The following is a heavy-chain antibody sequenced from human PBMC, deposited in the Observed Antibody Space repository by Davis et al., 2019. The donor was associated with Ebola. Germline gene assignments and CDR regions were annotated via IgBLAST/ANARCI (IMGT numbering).Heavy chain of an antibody. Sequence: GESLKISCAASGFTFSSYSMNWVRQAPGKGLEWVSYISSSSSTIYYADSVKGRFTISRDNAKNSLYLKMNSLRDEDTAVYYCAGGSFSIFGYWGQGTLVTVSS. CDR2: ISSSSSTI. CDR3: AGGSFSIFGY. D-gene: IGHD1-26*01. V-gene: IGHV3-48*02. J-gene: IGHJ4*02. CDR1: GFTFSSYS.